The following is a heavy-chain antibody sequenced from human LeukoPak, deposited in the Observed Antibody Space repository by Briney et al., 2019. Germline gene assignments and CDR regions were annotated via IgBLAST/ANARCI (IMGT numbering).Heavy chain of an antibody. Sequence: SETLSLTCTVSGYSINNYYWTWIRQPPGRGLEWIGRIYTSGSTNYNPSLKSRVTMSVDTSKNQFSLKLSSVTAADTAVYYCARDANWYCSSTSCYFGGLDYWGQGTLVTVSS. CDR3: ARDANWYCSSTSCYFGGLDY. D-gene: IGHD2-2*01. V-gene: IGHV4-4*07. CDR1: GYSINNYY. CDR2: IYTSGST. J-gene: IGHJ4*02.